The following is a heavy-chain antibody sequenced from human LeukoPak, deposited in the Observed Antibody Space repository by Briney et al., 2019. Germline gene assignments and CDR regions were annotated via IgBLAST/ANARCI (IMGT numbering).Heavy chain of an antibody. Sequence: ASVKVSCKASGYTFTSYAMHWVRQDPGQRLEWMGWINAGNGNTKYSQKFQGRVTITRDTSASTAYMELSSLRSEDTAVYYCARNHYDSSGYYYFSDWYFDLWGRGTLVTVSS. J-gene: IGHJ2*01. V-gene: IGHV1-3*01. CDR3: ARNHYDSSGYYYFSDWYFDL. CDR1: GYTFTSYA. CDR2: INAGNGNT. D-gene: IGHD3-22*01.